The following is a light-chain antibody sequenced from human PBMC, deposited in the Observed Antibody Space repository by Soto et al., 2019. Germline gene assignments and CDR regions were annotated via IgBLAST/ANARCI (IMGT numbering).Light chain of an antibody. Sequence: EIVLTQFPDTLSLSPGERATLSCRASQSVSNSYLAWYQQRPGQAPRLLIYGADSRATGIPDRFSGSGSDTDFTLTISRLEPEDFAVYYCQQYGSSPRYTFGQGTKLEI. CDR2: GAD. CDR3: QQYGSSPRYT. V-gene: IGKV3-20*01. CDR1: QSVSNSY. J-gene: IGKJ2*01.